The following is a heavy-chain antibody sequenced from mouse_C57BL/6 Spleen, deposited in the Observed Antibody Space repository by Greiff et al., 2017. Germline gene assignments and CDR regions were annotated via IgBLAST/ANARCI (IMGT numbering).Heavy chain of an antibody. CDR1: GYTFTSYW. CDR2: IYPGSGST. Sequence: VQLQQSGAELVKPGASVKMSCKASGYTFTSYWITWVKQRPGQGLEWIGDIYPGSGSTNYNEKFKSKATLTGDTSSSTAYMQLSSLTSEDSAVYYCAREGPYYYGSSRLDYWGQGTTLTVSS. J-gene: IGHJ2*01. D-gene: IGHD1-1*01. V-gene: IGHV1-55*01. CDR3: AREGPYYYGSSRLDY.